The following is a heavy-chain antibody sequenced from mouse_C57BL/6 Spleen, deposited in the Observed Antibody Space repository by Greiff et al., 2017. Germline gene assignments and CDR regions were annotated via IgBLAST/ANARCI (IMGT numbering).Heavy chain of an antibody. CDR3: ARPTVVAPFDY. D-gene: IGHD1-1*01. CDR2: INPSNGGT. CDR1: GYTFTSYW. J-gene: IGHJ2*01. Sequence: VKLKQPGPELVKPGASVKLSCKASGYTFTSYWMHWVKQRPGQGLEWIGNINPSNGGTNYNEKFKSKATLTVDKSSSTAYMQLSRLTSEDSAVYYCARPTVVAPFDYWGQGTTLTVSS. V-gene: IGHV1-53*01.